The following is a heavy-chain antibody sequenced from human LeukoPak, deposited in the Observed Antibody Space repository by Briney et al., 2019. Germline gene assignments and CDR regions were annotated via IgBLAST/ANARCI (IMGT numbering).Heavy chain of an antibody. CDR2: IYYTGST. CDR1: GDSSISGDSY. J-gene: IGHJ4*02. Sequence: SQTLCLTCTVSGDSSISGDSYWSWIRQHPGKGLEWIGLIYYTGSTYYNPSLKSRLTISVDTSKNQFSLKVSSVAAADTAVYYCARERRIIGYISWWHDYWGQGTLVTVSS. D-gene: IGHD6-19*01. V-gene: IGHV4-31*03. CDR3: ARERRIIGYISWWHDY.